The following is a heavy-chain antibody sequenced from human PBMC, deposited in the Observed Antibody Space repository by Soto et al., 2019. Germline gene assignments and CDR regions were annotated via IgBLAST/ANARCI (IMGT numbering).Heavy chain of an antibody. V-gene: IGHV4-4*02. Sequence: QVQLQESGPGLVQPSGTLSLTCAVSGGSISSTNWWSWVRQSPGKGLEWIGEIYDNGSPDHIPSLKSRVTISVDKSKNHVFLKLTSVTAADTAMYFCGRWLGTSYGMDVWGQGTAVNVSS. CDR2: IYDNGSP. CDR1: GGSISSTNW. D-gene: IGHD3-10*01. J-gene: IGHJ6*02. CDR3: GRWLGTSYGMDV.